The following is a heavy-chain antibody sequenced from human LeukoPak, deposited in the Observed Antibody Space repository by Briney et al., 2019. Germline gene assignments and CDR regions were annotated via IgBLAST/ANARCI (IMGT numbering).Heavy chain of an antibody. D-gene: IGHD1-26*01. CDR2: IYYSGST. V-gene: IGHV4-59*01. J-gene: IGHJ4*02. Sequence: SETLSLTCTVSGGSISGYYWSWIRQPPGKGLEWIGYIYYSGSTNYNPSLKSRVTISVDTSKNQFSLKLSSVTAADTAVYYCARGIVGATHDYWGQGTLVTVSS. CDR3: ARGIVGATHDY. CDR1: GGSISGYY.